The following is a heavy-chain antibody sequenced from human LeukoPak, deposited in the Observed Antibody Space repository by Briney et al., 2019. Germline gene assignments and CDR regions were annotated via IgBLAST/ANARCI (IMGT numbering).Heavy chain of an antibody. D-gene: IGHD1-1*01. J-gene: IGHJ4*02. Sequence: GTSLRLSCAASGFTFGTYAMHWVRQAPGKGLEWVAVLSDDGNKEYYADSVKGRFTISRDNSKNTLYLQMNSLSAEDTAVYYCAKVGTNFLRYHFDSWGRGTLVTVSS. CDR1: GFTFGTYA. CDR2: LSDDGNKE. V-gene: IGHV3-30-3*01. CDR3: AKVGTNFLRYHFDS.